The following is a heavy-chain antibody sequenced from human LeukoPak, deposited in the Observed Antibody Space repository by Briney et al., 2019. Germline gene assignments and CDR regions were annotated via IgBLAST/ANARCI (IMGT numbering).Heavy chain of an antibody. CDR1: GGSISSTSYY. D-gene: IGHD6-19*01. CDR2: IYHSGST. CDR3: ASGGSIAVAGLFDY. J-gene: IGHJ4*02. Sequence: SETLSLTCTVSGGSISSTSYYWGWIRQPPGKGLEWIGRIYHSGSTYYNPSLKSRVTISVDTSKNQFSLKLSSVTAAATAVYYCASGGSIAVAGLFDYWGQGTLVTVSS. V-gene: IGHV4-39*07.